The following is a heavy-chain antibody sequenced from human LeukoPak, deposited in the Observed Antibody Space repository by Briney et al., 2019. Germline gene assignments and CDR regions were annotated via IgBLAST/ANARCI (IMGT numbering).Heavy chain of an antibody. D-gene: IGHD6-6*01. CDR2: INPNNGAT. V-gene: IGHV1-2*06. CDR3: ARASSIAARGGWFDP. CDR1: GYTFTGYY. Sequence: ASVKVSCKASGYTFTGYYMHWVRQAPGQGLEWMGRINPNNGATNYAQKLQGRVTITGDTSISTAYMELSSLRSEDTAVYYCARASSIAARGGWFDPWGQGTLVTVSS. J-gene: IGHJ5*02.